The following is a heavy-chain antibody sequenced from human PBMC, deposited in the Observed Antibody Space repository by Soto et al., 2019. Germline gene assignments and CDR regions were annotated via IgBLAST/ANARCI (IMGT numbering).Heavy chain of an antibody. CDR3: ARLGGYYQAFDY. CDR1: DSPISSYY. V-gene: IGHV4-59*08. J-gene: IGHJ4*01. D-gene: IGHD3-22*01. CDR2: IYYTGTT. Sequence: PSETLSLTCTVSDSPISSYYWGWFRQPPGLGLEWVGYIYYTGTTTYNPSLRSRVAISLDASKSQFSLNLTSVTAADTAVYFCARLGGYYQAFDYWCPGARVTVSS.